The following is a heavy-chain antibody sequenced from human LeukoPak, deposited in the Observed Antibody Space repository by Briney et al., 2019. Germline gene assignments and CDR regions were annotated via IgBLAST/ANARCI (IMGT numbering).Heavy chain of an antibody. Sequence: SVKVSCKASGGTFSSYAISWVRQAPGQGLEWMGGIIPIFGTANYAQKFQGRVTITTDESTSTAYMELSRLRSDDTAVYYCVRGGALYYDFWDWGQGTLVTVSS. CDR2: IIPIFGTA. V-gene: IGHV1-69*05. CDR3: VRGGALYYDFWD. D-gene: IGHD3-3*01. J-gene: IGHJ4*02. CDR1: GGTFSSYA.